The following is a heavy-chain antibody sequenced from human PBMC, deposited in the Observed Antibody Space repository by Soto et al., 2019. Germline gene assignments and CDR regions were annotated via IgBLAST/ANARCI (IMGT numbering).Heavy chain of an antibody. CDR1: GFTFSSYG. CDR2: ISYDGSNK. D-gene: IGHD3-10*01. CDR3: ARPGTEPMVRGYYY. Sequence: PGGSLSLSCAASGFTFSSYGIYWGRLAPGKGLGRGAVISYDGSNKNYADSVQGRFTISTDNSKNTLYLQMNSLRAADTAVYYCARPGTEPMVRGYYYWGQGTLVTVSS. V-gene: IGHV3-30-3*01. J-gene: IGHJ4*02.